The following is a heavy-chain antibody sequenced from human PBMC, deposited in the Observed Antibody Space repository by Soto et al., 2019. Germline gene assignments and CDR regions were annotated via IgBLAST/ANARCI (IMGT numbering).Heavy chain of an antibody. Sequence: QVQLVQSGPELKKPGASVKVSCKTSGYSFHNSGISWVRQAPGQGLEWMGWISVFNGYAHYAQKFQGRVLMTADTFTNTAYMELRGLRSDDTAMYYCSKNGTTWFASWGQGTPVTVSS. CDR2: ISVFNGYA. D-gene: IGHD1-1*01. V-gene: IGHV1-18*01. J-gene: IGHJ5*01. CDR3: SKNGTTWFAS. CDR1: GYSFHNSG.